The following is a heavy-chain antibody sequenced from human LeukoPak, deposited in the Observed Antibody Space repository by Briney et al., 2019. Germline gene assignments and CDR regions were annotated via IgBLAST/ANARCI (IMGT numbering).Heavy chain of an antibody. CDR1: GYTFTGYY. D-gene: IGHD1-14*01. V-gene: IGHV1-2*02. CDR3: AGTPPAAYGNLNWFDP. Sequence: ASVKVSCKASGYTFTGYYMHWVRQAPGQGLEWMGWINPNSGGTNYAQKFQGRVTMTRDTSISTAYMELSRLRSDDTAVYYCAGTPPAAYGNLNWFDPWGQGTLVTVSS. CDR2: INPNSGGT. J-gene: IGHJ5*02.